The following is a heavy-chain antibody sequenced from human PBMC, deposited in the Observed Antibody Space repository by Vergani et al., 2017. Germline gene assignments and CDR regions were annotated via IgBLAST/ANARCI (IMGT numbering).Heavy chain of an antibody. Sequence: QVQLVQSGAEVKKPGASVKVSCKASGYTFTGYYMHWVRQAPGQGLEWMGWINPNSGGTNYAQKFQGRVTMTGDTSISTAYMELSRLRSDDTAVYYCASLLWFGELSRGWFDPWGQGTLVTVSS. CDR3: ASLLWFGELSRGWFDP. V-gene: IGHV1-2*02. CDR1: GYTFTGYY. D-gene: IGHD3-10*01. J-gene: IGHJ5*02. CDR2: INPNSGGT.